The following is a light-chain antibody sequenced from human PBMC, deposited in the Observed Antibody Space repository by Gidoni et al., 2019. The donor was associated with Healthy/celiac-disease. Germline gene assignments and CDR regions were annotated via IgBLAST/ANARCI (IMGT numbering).Light chain of an antibody. CDR2: AAA. CDR3: QQLNSYPMYT. V-gene: IGKV1-9*01. Sequence: DIQLTPSPSFLSASVGDRVTITCRASQGIISYLAWYQQKPGKAPKLLIYAAATLQSGVPSRFSGSGSGTEFTLTISSLQPEDFATYYCQQLNSYPMYTFXXXTKLEIK. J-gene: IGKJ2*01. CDR1: QGIISY.